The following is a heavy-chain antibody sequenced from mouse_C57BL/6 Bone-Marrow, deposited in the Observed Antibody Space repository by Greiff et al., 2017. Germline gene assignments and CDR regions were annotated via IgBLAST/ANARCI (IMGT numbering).Heavy chain of an antibody. V-gene: IGHV10-1*01. CDR1: GFSFNTYA. CDR2: IRSKSNNYAT. CDR3: VRLDGSSSWFAY. J-gene: IGHJ3*01. D-gene: IGHD1-1*01. Sequence: EVQVVESGGGLVQPKGSLKLSCAASGFSFNTYAMNWVRQAPGKGLEWVARIRSKSNNYATYYADSVKDRFTISRDDSESMLYLQMNNLKTEDTAMYYCVRLDGSSSWFAYWGQGTLVTVSA.